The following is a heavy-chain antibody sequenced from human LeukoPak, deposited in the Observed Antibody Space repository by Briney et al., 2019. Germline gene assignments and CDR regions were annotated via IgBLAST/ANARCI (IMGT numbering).Heavy chain of an antibody. CDR3: ARAGSSWSTGYYFDY. J-gene: IGHJ4*02. D-gene: IGHD6-13*01. Sequence: PSETLSLTCTVSGGSISPYYWTWIRQPPGKGLEWIGFIYYTGSTNYNPSLKSRVTISADTSKNQFSLRLTSVTAAETAVYYCARAGSSWSTGYYFDYWGQGTLVTVSS. CDR2: IYYTGST. V-gene: IGHV4-59*01. CDR1: GGSISPYY.